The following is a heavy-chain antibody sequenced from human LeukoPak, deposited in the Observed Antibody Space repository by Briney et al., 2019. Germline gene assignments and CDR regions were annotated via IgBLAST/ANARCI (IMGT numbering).Heavy chain of an antibody. CDR1: GFTFSTYD. Sequence: SGGSLRLSCAASGFTFSTYDMNWVRQAPGKGLEWVSSITSGSNYIYYADSVQGRFTISRDKNSLYLQMNSLRGEDTAVYYCARDPGDGNCTSTGCFTYYYGMDAWGQGTMVTVSS. CDR3: ARDPGDGNCTSTGCFTYYYGMDA. D-gene: IGHD2-2*01. CDR2: ITSGSNYI. J-gene: IGHJ6*02. V-gene: IGHV3-21*01.